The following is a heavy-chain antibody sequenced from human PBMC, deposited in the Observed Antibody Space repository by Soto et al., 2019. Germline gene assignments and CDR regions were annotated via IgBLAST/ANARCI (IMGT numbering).Heavy chain of an antibody. CDR2: IDYTGTT. CDR1: GGSVSSGTHY. Sequence: QVQLQESGPGLVTPSETLSLTCSGSGGSVSSGTHYWSWMRQPPGKGLEWIGYIDYTGTTKYNPSLKSRTTILVDTYKNQFAVKLSSVTAAATAVYYCERDPHDYGVPAGGIDVWGQGTTVTVSS. CDR3: ERDPHDYGVPAGGIDV. V-gene: IGHV4-61*01. J-gene: IGHJ6*01. D-gene: IGHD4-17*01.